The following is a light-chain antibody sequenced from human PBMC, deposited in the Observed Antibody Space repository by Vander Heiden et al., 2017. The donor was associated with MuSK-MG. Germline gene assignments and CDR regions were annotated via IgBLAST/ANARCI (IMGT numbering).Light chain of an antibody. V-gene: IGLV2-14*03. CDR2: DVI. CDR3: SSYSDTGTPVI. Sequence: QSALTQPASVSGSPGRSSTISCTGTSSDIGDYNFGSWYQQQPGRAPRLIIFDVIQRPSGLSDRFSASKSGYTAALTISGLLAEDEAHYYCSSYSDTGTPVIFGGGTKLTVL. CDR1: SSDIGDYNF. J-gene: IGLJ2*01.